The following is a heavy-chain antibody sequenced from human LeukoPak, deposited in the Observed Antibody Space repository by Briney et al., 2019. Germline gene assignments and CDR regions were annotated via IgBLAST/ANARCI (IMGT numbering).Heavy chain of an antibody. D-gene: IGHD3-22*01. J-gene: IGHJ4*02. CDR2: ISSSGSTI. CDR1: GFTSSSYE. CDR3: ARPNDYYDSSGYYFL. V-gene: IGHV3-48*03. Sequence: GGSLRLSCAASGFTSSSYEMNWVRQAPGKGLEWVSYISSSGSTIYYADSVKGRFTISRDNAKNSLYLQMNSLRAEDTAVYYCARPNDYYDSSGYYFLWGQGTLVTVSS.